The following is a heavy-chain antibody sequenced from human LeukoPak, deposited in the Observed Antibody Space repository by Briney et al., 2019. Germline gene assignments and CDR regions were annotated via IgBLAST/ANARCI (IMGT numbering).Heavy chain of an antibody. J-gene: IGHJ4*02. Sequence: ASVKVSCKASGYTFTGYYMHWVRQAPGQGLEWMGWINRNSGGTNYAQKFQGRVTMTRDTSISTAYMELSRLRSDDTAVYYCARDLGSVTGTKGFDYWGQGTLVTVSS. CDR1: GYTFTGYY. D-gene: IGHD1-7*01. V-gene: IGHV1-2*02. CDR2: INRNSGGT. CDR3: ARDLGSVTGTKGFDY.